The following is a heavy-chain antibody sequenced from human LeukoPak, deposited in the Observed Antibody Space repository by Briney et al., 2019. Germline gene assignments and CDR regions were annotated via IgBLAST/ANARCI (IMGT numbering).Heavy chain of an antibody. CDR3: ARVEGIAAAGTSFDY. CDR2: ISAYNGNT. CDR1: GYTFTSYG. J-gene: IGHJ4*02. D-gene: IGHD6-13*01. Sequence: RASVKVSCKASGYTFTSYGISWVRQAPGQGLEWMGWISAYNGNTNYAQKLQGRVTMTTDTSTSTAYMELRSLRSDDTAVYYCARVEGIAAAGTSFDYWGRGTLVTVSS. V-gene: IGHV1-18*01.